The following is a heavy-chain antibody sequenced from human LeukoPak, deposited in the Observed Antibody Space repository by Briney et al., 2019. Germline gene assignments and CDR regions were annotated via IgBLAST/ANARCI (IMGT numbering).Heavy chain of an antibody. CDR3: ARVYYDILTGSIFHYYYYMDV. CDR2: MSPNSGNT. J-gene: IGHJ6*03. Sequence: ASVKVSCKASGYTFTSYDINWVRQATGQGLEWMGWMSPNSGNTGYAQKLQGRVTMTRNTSISTAYMELSSLRSEDTAVYYCARVYYDILTGSIFHYYYYMDVWGKGTTVTISS. V-gene: IGHV1-8*01. CDR1: GYTFTSYD. D-gene: IGHD3-9*01.